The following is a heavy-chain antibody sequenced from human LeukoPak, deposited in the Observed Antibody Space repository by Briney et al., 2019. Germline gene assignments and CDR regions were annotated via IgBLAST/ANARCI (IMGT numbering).Heavy chain of an antibody. CDR3: ARVPSPLIVVVPAAMRYYYYMDV. CDR2: INPSGGST. J-gene: IGHJ6*03. CDR1: GYTFTSYY. D-gene: IGHD2-2*01. V-gene: IGHV1-46*01. Sequence: GASVKVSCKASGYTFTSYYMHWVRQAPGQGLEWMGIINPSGGSTSYAQKFQGRVTMTRDMSTSTVYMELSSLRSEDTAVYYCARVPSPLIVVVPAAMRYYYYMDVWGKGTTVTVSS.